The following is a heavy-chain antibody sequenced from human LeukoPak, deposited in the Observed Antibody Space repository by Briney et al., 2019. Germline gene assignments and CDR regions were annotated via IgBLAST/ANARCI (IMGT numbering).Heavy chain of an antibody. J-gene: IGHJ4*02. CDR2: IGSSSSSI. D-gene: IGHD6-13*01. Sequence: GGSLRLSCAASGFIFSTYSINWVRQAPGKGLEWVSHIGSSSSSIYYADSVKGRFSISRDNAKNSLYLQMNSLRDEDTAVYYCARSGYGSRWYFFDHWGQGTLVTVSS. V-gene: IGHV3-48*02. CDR3: ARSGYGSRWYFFDH. CDR1: GFIFSTYS.